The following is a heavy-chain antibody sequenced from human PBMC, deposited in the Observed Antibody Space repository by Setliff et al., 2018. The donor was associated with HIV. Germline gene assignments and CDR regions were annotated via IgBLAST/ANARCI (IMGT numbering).Heavy chain of an antibody. Sequence: SEDPSLTCAVYGGSFTAYYWTWIRQPPGKGLEWIGEIHHGGSTNYMPSLKNRVTISVDTSKNQFSLTLRSLTAADTAVYYCARGAYRFDSWGQGNLVTVSS. J-gene: IGHJ5*01. CDR3: ARGAYRFDS. D-gene: IGHD2-2*01. V-gene: IGHV4-34*01. CDR2: IHHGGST. CDR1: GGSFTAYY.